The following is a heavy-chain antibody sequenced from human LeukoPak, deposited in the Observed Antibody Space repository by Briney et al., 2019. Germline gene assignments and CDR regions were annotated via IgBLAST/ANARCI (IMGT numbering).Heavy chain of an antibody. D-gene: IGHD3-22*01. V-gene: IGHV4-31*03. CDR3: ARDYFYDRSASGAFDI. CDR1: GGSISSGGYY. J-gene: IGHJ3*02. CDR2: IYFSGGT. Sequence: KPSETLSLTCTVSGGSISSGGYYWSWIRQHPGKGLEWIGYIYFSGGTNYNPSLKSRVTISVDTSQNQFSLKLTSVTAADTAVYYCARDYFYDRSASGAFDIWGQGTMVTVSS.